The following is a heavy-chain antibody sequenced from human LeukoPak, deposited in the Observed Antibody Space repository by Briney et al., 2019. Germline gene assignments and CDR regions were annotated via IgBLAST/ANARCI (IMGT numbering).Heavy chain of an antibody. CDR1: GYTFTSYG. CDR3: ARVRGSGTMIVVDDAFDI. J-gene: IGHJ3*02. D-gene: IGHD3-22*01. CDR2: ISAYNGNT. V-gene: IGHV1-18*01. Sequence: GASVKVSCKASGYTFTSYGISWVRQAPGQGLEWMGWISAYNGNTNYAQKLQGRVTMTTDTSTSTAYMELSSLRSEDTAVYYCARVRGSGTMIVVDDAFDIWGQGTMVTVSS.